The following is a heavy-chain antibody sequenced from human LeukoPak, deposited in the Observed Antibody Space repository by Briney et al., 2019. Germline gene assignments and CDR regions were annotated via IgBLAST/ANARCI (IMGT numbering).Heavy chain of an antibody. D-gene: IGHD3-9*01. Sequence: GGSLRLSCAASGFTFGSYAMSWVRQAPGKGLEWVSAVSRSSGSTYYADSVKGRFTISRDNSKNTLYLQMNSLRAEDTAVYYCAKEAYDILTAYVDYWGQGTLVTVSS. V-gene: IGHV3-23*01. CDR3: AKEAYDILTAYVDY. CDR2: VSRSSGST. J-gene: IGHJ4*02. CDR1: GFTFGSYA.